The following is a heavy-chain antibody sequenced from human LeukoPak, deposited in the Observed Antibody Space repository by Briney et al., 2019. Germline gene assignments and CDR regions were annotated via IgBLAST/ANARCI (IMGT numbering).Heavy chain of an antibody. D-gene: IGHD6-13*01. Sequence: GGSLRLSCAASGFTFSSYTMSWVRQAPGKGLEWVAVISYDGSNKYYADSVKGRSTISRDNSKNTLYLQMNSLRAEDTAVYYCAKGLSWYYFDYWGQGTLVTVSS. CDR3: AKGLSWYYFDY. CDR1: GFTFSSYT. CDR2: ISYDGSNK. V-gene: IGHV3-30*18. J-gene: IGHJ4*02.